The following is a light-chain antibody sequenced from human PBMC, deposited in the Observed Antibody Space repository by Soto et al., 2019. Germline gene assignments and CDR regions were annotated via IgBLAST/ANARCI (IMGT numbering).Light chain of an antibody. Sequence: QSVLTQPPSASGSPGQSVTISCTGTSSDVGGYNYVSWYRQHPGKAPKLMIYEVSKRPSGVPDRFSGSKSGNTASLTVPGLQAEDEADYYCSSYAGSNNLGVFGTGTKVTVL. CDR1: SSDVGGYNY. CDR2: EVS. J-gene: IGLJ1*01. V-gene: IGLV2-8*01. CDR3: SSYAGSNNLGV.